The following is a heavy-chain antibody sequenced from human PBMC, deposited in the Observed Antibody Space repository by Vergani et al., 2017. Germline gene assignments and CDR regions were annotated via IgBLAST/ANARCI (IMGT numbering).Heavy chain of an antibody. D-gene: IGHD3-10*01. CDR2: VYTSGMT. CDR3: ARELSYYYGSGSDDYNPYYYEGMDV. V-gene: IGHV4-38-2*02. J-gene: IGHJ6*02. CDR1: GFSIDNGYY. Sequence: QVRLQESGPGLVKPSQTLSLTCTVSGFSIDNGYYWDWIRQPPGKGLEWIGRVYTSGMTNYNPSLKSRVTILVDRSKSQLSLKLTSVTAGDTAVYFCARELSYYYGSGSDDYNPYYYEGMDVWGPGTTVTVSS.